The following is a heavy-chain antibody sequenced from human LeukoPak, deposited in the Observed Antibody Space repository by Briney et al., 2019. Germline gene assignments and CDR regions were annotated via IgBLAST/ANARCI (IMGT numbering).Heavy chain of an antibody. Sequence: SVRVSCKASGGTFSSYAISWVRQAPGQGLEWMGGIIPIFGTANYAQKFQGRVTITADESTSTAYMELSRLRSEDTAVYYCARDYGDYLFDYWGQGTLVTVSS. CDR3: ARDYGDYLFDY. J-gene: IGHJ4*02. D-gene: IGHD4-17*01. V-gene: IGHV1-69*01. CDR1: GGTFSSYA. CDR2: IIPIFGTA.